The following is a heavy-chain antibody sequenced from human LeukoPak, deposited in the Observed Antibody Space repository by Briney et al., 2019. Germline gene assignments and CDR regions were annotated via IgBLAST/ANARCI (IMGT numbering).Heavy chain of an antibody. D-gene: IGHD3-22*01. CDR2: INHSGST. CDR1: GGSFSGYY. V-gene: IGHV4-34*01. Sequence: SETLSLTCAVYGGSFSGYYWSWIRQPPGKGLEWIGEINHSGSTNYNPSLKSRVTISVDTSKNQFSPKLSSVTAADTAVYYCARDSGYYDSRRVDAFDIWGQGTMVTVSS. CDR3: ARDSGYYDSRRVDAFDI. J-gene: IGHJ3*02.